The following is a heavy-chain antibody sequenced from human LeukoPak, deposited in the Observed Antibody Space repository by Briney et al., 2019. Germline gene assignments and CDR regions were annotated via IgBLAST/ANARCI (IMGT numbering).Heavy chain of an antibody. CDR2: IIPIFGTA. D-gene: IGHD3-3*01. V-gene: IGHV1-69*05. CDR1: GGTFISYA. J-gene: IGHJ4*02. CDR3: ARHGYDFWSGYYPSRFDY. Sequence: SVKVSCKASGGTFISYAISWVRQAPGQGLEWMGGIIPIFGTANYAQKFQGRVTITTDESTSTAYMELSSLRSEDTAVYYCARHGYDFWSGYYPSRFDYWGQGTLVTVSS.